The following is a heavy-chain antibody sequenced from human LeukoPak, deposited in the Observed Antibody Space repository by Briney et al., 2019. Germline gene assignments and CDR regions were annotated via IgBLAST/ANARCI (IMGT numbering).Heavy chain of an antibody. CDR3: AREHRIRWDSSGYY. V-gene: IGHV1-2*02. D-gene: IGHD3-22*01. Sequence: GASVKVSCKASGYTFTGYYVHWVRQAPGQGLEWMGWINPNSGGTNYAQKFQGRVTMTRDTSISTAYMELSRLRSDDTAVYYCAREHRIRWDSSGYYCGQGTLVTVSS. J-gene: IGHJ4*02. CDR2: INPNSGGT. CDR1: GYTFTGYY.